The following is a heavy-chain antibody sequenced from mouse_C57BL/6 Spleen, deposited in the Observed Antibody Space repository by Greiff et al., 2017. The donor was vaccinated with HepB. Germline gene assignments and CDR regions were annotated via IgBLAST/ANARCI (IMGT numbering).Heavy chain of an antibody. CDR3: ARAITTVVAGDYFDY. CDR2: IYWDDDK. J-gene: IGHJ2*01. Sequence: QVTLKESGPGILQSSQTLSLTCSFSGFSLSTSGMGVSWIRQPSGKGLEWLAHIYWDDDKRYNPSLKSRLTISKDTSRNQVFLKITSVDTADTATYYCARAITTVVAGDYFDYWGQGTTLTVSS. V-gene: IGHV8-12*01. CDR1: GFSLSTSGMG. D-gene: IGHD1-1*01.